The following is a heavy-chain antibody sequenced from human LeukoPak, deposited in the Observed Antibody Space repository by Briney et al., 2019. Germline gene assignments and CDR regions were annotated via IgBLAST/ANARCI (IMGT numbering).Heavy chain of an antibody. J-gene: IGHJ5*02. D-gene: IGHD1-7*01. CDR2: IWYDGSNK. V-gene: IGHV3-33*01. Sequence: GRSLRLSCAASGFTFSNYGMHWVRQAPGKGLEWVAVIWYDGSNKYCADSVKGRFTISRDNSKNTLYLQISSLRAEDTAMYYCARELPPVVNYRFDHWGQGTLVTVSS. CDR1: GFTFSNYG. CDR3: ARELPPVVNYRFDH.